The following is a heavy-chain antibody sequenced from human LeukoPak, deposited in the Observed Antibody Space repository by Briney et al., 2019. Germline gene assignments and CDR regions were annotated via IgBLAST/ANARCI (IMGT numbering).Heavy chain of an antibody. CDR3: ARALMVRGVIISPVLFDP. V-gene: IGHV4-59*01. CDR2: IYYSGST. Sequence: SETLSLTCTVSGGSISSYYWSWIRQPPGKGLEWIGYIYYSGSTNYNPSLKSRVTISVDTSKNQFSLKLSSVTAADTAVYYCARALMVRGVIISPVLFDPWGQGTLVTVSS. CDR1: GGSISSYY. J-gene: IGHJ5*02. D-gene: IGHD3-10*01.